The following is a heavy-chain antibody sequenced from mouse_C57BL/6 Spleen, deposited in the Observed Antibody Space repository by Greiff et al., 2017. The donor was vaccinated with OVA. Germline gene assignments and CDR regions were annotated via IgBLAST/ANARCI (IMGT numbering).Heavy chain of an antibody. D-gene: IGHD2-4*01. J-gene: IGHJ3*01. Sequence: QVQLQQPGTELVKPGASVKLSCTASGYTFTSYWMHWVKQRPGQGLEWIGNINPSNGGTNYNEKFKSKVTLTVDNSSSTAYMQLSSLTSEDSAVYACARVTGDDDAFAYWGQGTLVTVSA. CDR2: INPSNGGT. CDR1: GYTFTSYW. V-gene: IGHV1-53*01. CDR3: ARVTGDDDAFAY.